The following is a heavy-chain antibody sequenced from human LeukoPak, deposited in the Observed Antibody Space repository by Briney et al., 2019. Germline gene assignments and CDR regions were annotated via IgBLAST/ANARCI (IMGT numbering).Heavy chain of an antibody. CDR3: AREGPLHYDYVWGSSYYFDY. CDR2: IYYSGST. Sequence: SETLSLTCTVSGGSLSSSSYYWGWIRQPPGKGLEWLGSIYYSGSTYYNPSLKSRVTISVDTSKNQFSLKLSSVTAADTAVYYCAREGPLHYDYVWGSSYYFDYWGQGTLVTVSS. CDR1: GGSLSSSSYY. D-gene: IGHD3-16*01. V-gene: IGHV4-39*07. J-gene: IGHJ4*02.